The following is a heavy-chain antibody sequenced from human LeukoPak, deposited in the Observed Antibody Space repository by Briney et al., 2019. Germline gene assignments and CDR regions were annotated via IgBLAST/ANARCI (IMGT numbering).Heavy chain of an antibody. CDR1: GGSISSYY. Sequence: KPSETLSLTCTVSGGSISSYYWSWIRQPPGKGLKWIGRIYTSGSTNYNPSLKSRVTMSVDTSKNQFSLKLSSVTAADTAVYYCARAAYYYGSGSYSWFDPWGQGTLVTVSS. V-gene: IGHV4-4*07. D-gene: IGHD3-10*01. CDR2: IYTSGST. CDR3: ARAAYYYGSGSYSWFDP. J-gene: IGHJ5*02.